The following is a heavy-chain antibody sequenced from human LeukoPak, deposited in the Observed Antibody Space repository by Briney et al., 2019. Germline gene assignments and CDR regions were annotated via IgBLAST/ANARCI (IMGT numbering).Heavy chain of an antibody. V-gene: IGHV1-8*01. J-gene: IGHJ6*02. Sequence: ASVKVSCKASGYTFTSYDINWVRQAPGQGLEWMGWMNPNSGNTGYAQKFQGRVTMTRNTSISTAYMELSSLRSEDTAVYYCARDTLPAARRAGMDVWGQGTTVTVSS. CDR1: GYTFTSYD. CDR3: ARDTLPAARRAGMDV. CDR2: MNPNSGNT. D-gene: IGHD2-2*01.